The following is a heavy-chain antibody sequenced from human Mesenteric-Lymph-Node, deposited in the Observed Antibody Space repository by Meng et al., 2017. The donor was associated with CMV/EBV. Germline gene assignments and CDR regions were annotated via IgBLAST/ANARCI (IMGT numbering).Heavy chain of an antibody. CDR1: FTFSSYA. CDR3: AKTISSGWPYLASADY. CDR2: ITSSGGGT. D-gene: IGHD6-19*01. V-gene: IGHV3-23*01. Sequence: FTFSSYAMSWVRQAPGKGLEWVSSITSSGGGTYYAGSVKGRFTISRDDSRNTLYLQMNNLRVEDAAVYYCAKTISSGWPYLASADYWGQGTLVTVSS. J-gene: IGHJ4*02.